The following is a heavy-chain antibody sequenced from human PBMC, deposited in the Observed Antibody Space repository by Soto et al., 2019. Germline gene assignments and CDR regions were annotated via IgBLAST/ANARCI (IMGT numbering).Heavy chain of an antibody. CDR3: ARVDISMVGGVIIFGVGDPFDY. CDR1: GYTFTSYG. V-gene: IGHV1-18*01. Sequence: ASVKVSCKASGYTFTSYGISWVRQAPGQGLEWMGWISAYNGNTNYAQKLQGRVTMTTDTSTSTAYMELRSLRSDDTAVYYCARVDISMVGGVIIFGVGDPFDYWGQGTLVTVSS. D-gene: IGHD3-10*01. CDR2: ISAYNGNT. J-gene: IGHJ4*02.